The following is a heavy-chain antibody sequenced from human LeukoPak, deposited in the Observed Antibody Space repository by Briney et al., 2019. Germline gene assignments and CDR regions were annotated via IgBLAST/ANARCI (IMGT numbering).Heavy chain of an antibody. V-gene: IGHV3-48*01. CDR2: ISSSSSTI. J-gene: IGHJ4*02. CDR1: GFTFSSYS. CDR3: ARAGDSSGWSEIDY. Sequence: PGGSLRLSCAASGFTFSSYSMNWVRQAPGKGLEWVSYISSSSSTIYYADSVKGRFTISRDNAKNSLYLQMNSLRAEDTAGYYCARAGDSSGWSEIDYWGQGTLVTVSS. D-gene: IGHD6-19*01.